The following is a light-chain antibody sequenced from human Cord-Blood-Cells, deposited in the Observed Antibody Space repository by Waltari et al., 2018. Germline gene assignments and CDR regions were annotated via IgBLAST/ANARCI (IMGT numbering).Light chain of an antibody. CDR3: SSYTSSSTYV. J-gene: IGLJ1*01. CDR2: YVS. CDR1: STDVGGYNY. V-gene: IGLV2-14*01. Sequence: QSALTQPASVSGSPGQSITISCTGTSTDVGGYNYVSWYQQHPGKVPKLMILYVSNRPSGVSNRFSGSKSVNTASLTISGLQAEDEADYYCSSYTSSSTYVFGTGTKVTVL.